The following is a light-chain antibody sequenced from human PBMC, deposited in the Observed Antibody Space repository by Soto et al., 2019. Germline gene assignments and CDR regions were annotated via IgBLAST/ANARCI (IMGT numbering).Light chain of an antibody. J-gene: IGKJ2*01. CDR1: QSVRSIY. CDR2: GTS. Sequence: DIVLTQSPATLSLSPGERATLSCRASQSVRSIYLAWYQQKPGQAPRLLIYGTSNRATGTPDRFSGSGSGTDFTLTFSRLEPEDFALYYCQQYGNSSPFNFGQGTKLEIK. CDR3: QQYGNSSPFN. V-gene: IGKV3-20*01.